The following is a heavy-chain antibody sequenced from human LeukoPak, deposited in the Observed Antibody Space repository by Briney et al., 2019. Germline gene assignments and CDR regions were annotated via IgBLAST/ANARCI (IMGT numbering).Heavy chain of an antibody. D-gene: IGHD5-18*01. CDR1: GFTFSDYY. CDR3: VRDIQLWYRNSGWFDP. Sequence: GGSLRLSCAASGFTFSDYYMSWIRQAPGKGLEWVSYISSSGSTIYYADSVKGRFTISRDNAKNSLYLQMNGLRAEDTAVYYCVRDIQLWYRNSGWFDPWGQGTLVTVSS. V-gene: IGHV3-11*01. J-gene: IGHJ5*02. CDR2: ISSSGSTI.